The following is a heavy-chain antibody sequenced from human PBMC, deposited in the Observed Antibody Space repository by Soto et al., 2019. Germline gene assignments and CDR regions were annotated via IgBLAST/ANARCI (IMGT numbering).Heavy chain of an antibody. V-gene: IGHV4-61*01. Sequence: PSETLSLTCTVSGGSVSSGSYYWSWIRQPPGKGLEWIGYIYYSGSTNYNPSLKGRVTISVDTSKNQFSLKLSSVTAADTAVYYRARFDYSNYARLFDPWGQGTLVTVSP. CDR1: GGSVSSGSYY. D-gene: IGHD4-4*01. CDR2: IYYSGST. CDR3: ARFDYSNYARLFDP. J-gene: IGHJ5*02.